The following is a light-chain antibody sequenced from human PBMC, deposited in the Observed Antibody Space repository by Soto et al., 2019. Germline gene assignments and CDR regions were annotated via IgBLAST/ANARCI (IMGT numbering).Light chain of an antibody. Sequence: EIVMTQSPATLSVSPGERATLSCRASQSISSNLAWYQQKLGQAPRLLIYRASTRATGIPARFSGSGSGTEFTLTISSLQSEDFALYYCHPYESWPPTFGQGTKVEI. CDR1: QSISSN. J-gene: IGKJ1*01. CDR2: RAS. CDR3: HPYESWPPT. V-gene: IGKV3-15*01.